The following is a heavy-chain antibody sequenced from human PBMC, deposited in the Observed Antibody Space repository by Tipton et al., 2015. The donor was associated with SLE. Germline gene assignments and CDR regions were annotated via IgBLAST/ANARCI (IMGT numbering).Heavy chain of an antibody. CDR1: GFTFSDYW. J-gene: IGHJ5*02. CDR2: ITDSGTAM. D-gene: IGHD6-6*01. CDR3: ARDRFPVAARPNWFDP. V-gene: IGHV3-11*04. Sequence: SLRLSCTASGFTFSDYWMSWIRQAPGKGLEWISFITDSGTAMYYADSVKSRFTISGDNAKNSLYLQMNSLRAEDTAVYYCARDRFPVAARPNWFDPWGQGTLVTVSS.